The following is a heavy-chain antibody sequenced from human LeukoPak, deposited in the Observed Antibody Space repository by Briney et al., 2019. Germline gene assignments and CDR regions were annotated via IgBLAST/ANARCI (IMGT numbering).Heavy chain of an antibody. CDR1: GGTFSSYA. J-gene: IGHJ4*02. D-gene: IGHD2-2*01. CDR2: IIPIFGRA. V-gene: IGHV1-69*05. CDR3: ASLGYCSSTSCPD. Sequence: ASVKVSCKASGGTFSSYAISWVRQAPGPGLEGMGGIIPIFGRANYAQKFQGRVTITTDESTSTAYMELSSLRSEDTAVYYCASLGYCSSTSCPDWGQGTLVTVSS.